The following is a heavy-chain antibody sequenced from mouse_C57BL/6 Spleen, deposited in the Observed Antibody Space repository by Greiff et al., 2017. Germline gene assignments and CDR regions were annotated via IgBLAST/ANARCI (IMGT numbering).Heavy chain of an antibody. CDR1: GYTFTSYW. D-gene: IGHD2-5*01. J-gene: IGHJ4*01. CDR2: IHPSDSDT. Sequence: QVHVKQPGAELVKPGASVKVSCKASGYTFTSYWMHWVKQRPGQGLEWIGRIHPSDSDTNYNQKFKGKATLTVDKSSSTAYMQLSSLTSEDSAVYYCAISDYSNPLWGQGTSVTVSS. V-gene: IGHV1-74*01. CDR3: AISDYSNPL.